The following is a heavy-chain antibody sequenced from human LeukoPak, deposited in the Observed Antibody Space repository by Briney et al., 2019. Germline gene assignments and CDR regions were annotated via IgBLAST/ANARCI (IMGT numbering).Heavy chain of an antibody. J-gene: IGHJ5*02. CDR3: AREGGDPRWLDP. V-gene: IGHV4-4*07. D-gene: IGHD6-25*01. Sequence: SETLSLTCTVSGGSISSYYWTWLRQSAGKGLEWIGRINTSGSTNYNPSLRSRVTMSVNTSKNQFSLNLTSVTAADTAVYSCAREGGDPRWLDPWGQGTLVTVSS. CDR2: INTSGST. CDR1: GGSISSYY.